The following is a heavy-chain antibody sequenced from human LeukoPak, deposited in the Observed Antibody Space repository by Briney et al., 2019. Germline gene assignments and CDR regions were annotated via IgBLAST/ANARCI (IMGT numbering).Heavy chain of an antibody. CDR3: ARVLRLGELSLYRYSDY. J-gene: IGHJ4*02. CDR2: ISAYNGNT. D-gene: IGHD3-16*02. CDR1: GYTFTSYG. Sequence: ASVKVSCKASGYTFTSYGISWVRQAPGQGLEWMGWISAYNGNTNYAQKLQGRVTMTTDTSTSTAYMGLRSLRSDDTAVYYCARVLRLGELSLYRYSDYWGQGTLVTVSS. V-gene: IGHV1-18*01.